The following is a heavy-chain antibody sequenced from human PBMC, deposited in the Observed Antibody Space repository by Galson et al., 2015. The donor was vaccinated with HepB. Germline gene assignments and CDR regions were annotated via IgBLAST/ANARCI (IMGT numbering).Heavy chain of an antibody. Sequence: SLRLSCAASGFTLDTYDMTWVRQAPGKGLDWVSSISGNAGRTYYADSVKGRFTTSRDVSKNTLSLQMHSLRADDTAVYYCARVGGAYYYDISGALLDFWGQGTLVSVSA. CDR3: ARVGGAYYYDISGALLDF. CDR2: ISGNAGRT. V-gene: IGHV3-23*01. CDR1: GFTLDTYD. D-gene: IGHD3-22*01. J-gene: IGHJ4*02.